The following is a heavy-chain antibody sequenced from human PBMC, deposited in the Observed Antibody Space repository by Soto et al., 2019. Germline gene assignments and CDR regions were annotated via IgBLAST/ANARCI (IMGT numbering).Heavy chain of an antibody. J-gene: IGHJ4*02. CDR3: GADGDDSYNFDY. CDR1: GASLDDFY. D-gene: IGHD5-12*01. V-gene: IGHV4-59*01. CDR2: ISDSGSA. Sequence: PSETLSLTCTVSGASLDDFYWSWIRQPPGKAPEWIAHISDSGSATYNTSLRSRVIISVDTSNNQFSLQLTTVTAADTAVYYCGADGDDSYNFDYWGQGTLVTVSS.